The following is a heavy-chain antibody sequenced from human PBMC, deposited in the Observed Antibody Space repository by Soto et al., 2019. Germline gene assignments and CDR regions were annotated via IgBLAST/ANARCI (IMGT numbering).Heavy chain of an antibody. CDR3: ARVGGGYCSSTSCYADGEVDWYFDL. D-gene: IGHD2-2*01. J-gene: IGHJ2*01. CDR1: GFTFSSYW. V-gene: IGHV3-7*01. Sequence: ESGGGLVQPGGSLRLSCAASGFTFSSYWMSWVRQAPGKGLEWVANIKQDGSEKYYVDSVKGRFTISRDNAKNSLYLQMNSLRAEDTAVYYCARVGGGYCSSTSCYADGEVDWYFDLWGRGTLVTVSS. CDR2: IKQDGSEK.